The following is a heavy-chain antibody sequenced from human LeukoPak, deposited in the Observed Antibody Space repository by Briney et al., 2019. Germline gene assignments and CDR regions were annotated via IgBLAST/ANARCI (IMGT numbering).Heavy chain of an antibody. J-gene: IGHJ6*03. V-gene: IGHV3-53*01. CDR1: GFTVSSNY. CDR3: ARPNYYDSSAHNMDV. D-gene: IGHD3-22*01. CDR2: IYSGGST. Sequence: TGGSLRLSCAASGFTVSSNYMSWVRQAPGKGLEWVSVIYSGGSTYYADSVKGRFTISSDNSKNTLYLQMNSLRAEDTAVYYCARPNYYDSSAHNMDVWGKGTTVTVSS.